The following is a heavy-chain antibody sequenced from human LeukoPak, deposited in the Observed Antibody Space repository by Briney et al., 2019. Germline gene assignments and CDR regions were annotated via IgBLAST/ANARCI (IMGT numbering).Heavy chain of an antibody. J-gene: IGHJ4*02. V-gene: IGHV3-23*01. CDR1: GFTFSSYA. D-gene: IGHD1-26*01. CDR2: ISGSGGST. Sequence: GGSLRLSCAASGFTFSSYAMSWVRQAPGKGLEWVSAISGSGGSTYYADSVKGRFTISRDNSKNTLYLQMNSLRAEDTAVYYCARRDSGTYEFDYWGQGTLVTVSS. CDR3: ARRDSGTYEFDY.